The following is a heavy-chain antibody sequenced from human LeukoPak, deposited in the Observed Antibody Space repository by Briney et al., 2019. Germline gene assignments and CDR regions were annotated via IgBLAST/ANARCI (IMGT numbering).Heavy chain of an antibody. CDR1: GFTFSSYA. CDR3: VKDSQAVWGSYRQRPYYYYGMDV. CDR2: ISGSGGST. D-gene: IGHD3-16*02. J-gene: IGHJ6*02. V-gene: IGHV3-23*01. Sequence: PGGSLRLSCAASGFTFSSYAMSWVRQAPGKGLEWVSAISGSGGSTYYADSVKGRFTISRDNSKNTLYLQMNSLRAEDTAVYYCVKDSQAVWGSYRQRPYYYYGMDVWGQGTTVTVSS.